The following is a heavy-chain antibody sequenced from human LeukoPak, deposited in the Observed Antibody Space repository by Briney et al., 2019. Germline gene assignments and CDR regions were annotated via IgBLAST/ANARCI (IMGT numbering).Heavy chain of an antibody. CDR1: GYTFTSYY. CDR3: ARDGYSGYDLRY. V-gene: IGHV1-46*01. Sequence: GASVKVSCRASGYTFTSYYMHWVRQAPGQGLEWMGIINPSGGSTSYAQKFQGRVTMTRDTSTSTVYMELSSLRSEDTAVYYCARDGYSGYDLRYWGQGTLVTASS. J-gene: IGHJ4*02. CDR2: INPSGGST. D-gene: IGHD5-12*01.